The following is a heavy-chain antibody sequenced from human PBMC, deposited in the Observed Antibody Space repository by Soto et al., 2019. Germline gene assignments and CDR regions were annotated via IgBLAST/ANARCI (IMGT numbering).Heavy chain of an antibody. V-gene: IGHV3-23*01. J-gene: IGHJ4*02. D-gene: IGHD3-22*01. Sequence: EVQLLESGGGLVQPGGSLRLSCVASGFTFSDYAINWVRQAPGKGLEWVSSITGGGDRAYYGDSVKGRFAISRDNSKRTVYLQMNSLTDDDTAVYYCAKVLGDSPSGFYYGSFDSWGQGTLVIVSS. CDR2: ITGGGDRA. CDR1: GFTFSDYA. CDR3: AKVLGDSPSGFYYGSFDS.